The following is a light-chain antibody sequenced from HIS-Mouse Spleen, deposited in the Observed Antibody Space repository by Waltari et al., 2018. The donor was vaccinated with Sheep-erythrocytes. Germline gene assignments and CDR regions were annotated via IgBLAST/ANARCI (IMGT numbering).Light chain of an antibody. CDR2: DVS. J-gene: IGLJ1*01. V-gene: IGLV2-11*01. CDR3: CSYAGSYNHV. Sequence: QSALTQPRSVSGSPGPSVTISCTGTSSAVGGYTYVSWYQHHPGKAPKLRIYDVSKRPSGVPDRFSGSKSGNTASLTISGLQAEDEADYYCCSYAGSYNHVFATGTKVTVL. CDR1: SSAVGGYTY.